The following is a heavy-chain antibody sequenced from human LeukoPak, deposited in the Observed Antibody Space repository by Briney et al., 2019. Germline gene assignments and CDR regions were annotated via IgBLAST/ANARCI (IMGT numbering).Heavy chain of an antibody. CDR2: IYYSGST. CDR1: GGSISSNSYY. V-gene: IGHV4-39*07. J-gene: IGHJ4*02. Sequence: SETLSLTCTVSGGSISSNSYYWGWIRQPPGKGLQWIGSIYYSGSTYYNPSLKSRVTISVDTSKNQFSLKLSSVTAADTAVYYCARDDDDFWSGYYFWGQGTLVTVSS. CDR3: ARDDDDFWSGYYF. D-gene: IGHD3-3*01.